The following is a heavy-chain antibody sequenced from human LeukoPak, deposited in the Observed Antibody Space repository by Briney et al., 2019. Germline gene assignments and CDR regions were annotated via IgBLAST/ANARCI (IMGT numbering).Heavy chain of an antibody. CDR3: ARDSGYCSGGSCYDY. J-gene: IGHJ4*02. V-gene: IGHV1-2*02. CDR1: GYTFTGYY. CDR2: INPNSGGT. Sequence: ASVKVSCKASGYTFTGYYMHWVRQAPGQGLEWMGCINPNSGGTNYAQKFQGRVTMTRDTSISTAYMELSRLRSDDTAVYYCARDSGYCSGGSCYDYWGQGTLVTVSS. D-gene: IGHD2-15*01.